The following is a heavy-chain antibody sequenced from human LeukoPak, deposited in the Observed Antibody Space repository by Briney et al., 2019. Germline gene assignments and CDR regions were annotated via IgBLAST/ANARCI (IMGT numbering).Heavy chain of an antibody. V-gene: IGHV4-34*01. CDR3: ARGRRHPXXXQH. J-gene: IGHJ1*01. CDR2: INHSGST. CDR1: GGSFSGYY. Sequence: SETLSLTCAVYGGSFSGYYWSWIRQPPGKGLEWIGEINHSGSTNYNPSLKSRVTISVDTSKNQFSLKLSSVTAADTAVYYCARGRRHPXXXQHWGQGTLVTVSS.